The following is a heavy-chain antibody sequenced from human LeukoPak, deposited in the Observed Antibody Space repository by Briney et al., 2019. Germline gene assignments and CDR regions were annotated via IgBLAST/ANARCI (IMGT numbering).Heavy chain of an antibody. CDR2: MNPNSGSA. D-gene: IGHD5/OR15-5a*01. CDR3: ARETTVSTTFDL. V-gene: IGHV1-8*02. Sequence: GASVKVSCKASGYSFTSFDINCVRRATGQGREWMGWMNPNSGSAGYAQKFQGRVIMTGNTSISTAYMELSGLRSDDTAVYYCARETTVSTTFDLWGRGTLVTVSS. J-gene: IGHJ2*01. CDR1: GYSFTSFD.